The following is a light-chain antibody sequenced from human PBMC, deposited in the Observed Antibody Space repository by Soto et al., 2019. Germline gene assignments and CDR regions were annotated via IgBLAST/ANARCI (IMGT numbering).Light chain of an antibody. V-gene: IGKV3-20*01. CDR1: QSGSSSQ. Sequence: VLTQSQGTLPLYPGERATLSCRASQSGSSSQLAWCQQKPGQAPRLVIYGSSSRATGIPDRFSGSGSGTDFAVTISSLEPEDFAVYYCQVYGRSVTFGGGTKVAIK. CDR2: GSS. J-gene: IGKJ4*01. CDR3: QVYGRSVT.